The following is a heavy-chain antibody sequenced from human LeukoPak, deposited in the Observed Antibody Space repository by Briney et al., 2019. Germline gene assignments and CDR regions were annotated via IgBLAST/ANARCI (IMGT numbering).Heavy chain of an antibody. CDR1: GFTFGSYG. V-gene: IGHV3-30*18. J-gene: IGHJ4*02. CDR2: ISYDGSKE. Sequence: GGSLRLSCAATGFTFGSYGMHWVRQAPGKGLEWVALISYDGSKEYYGDSVKGRFTISRDNSKNTLYLQMNSLRAEDTAVYYCAKDQGYTYGHSFDYWGQGTLVTVSS. CDR3: AKDQGYTYGHSFDY. D-gene: IGHD5-18*01.